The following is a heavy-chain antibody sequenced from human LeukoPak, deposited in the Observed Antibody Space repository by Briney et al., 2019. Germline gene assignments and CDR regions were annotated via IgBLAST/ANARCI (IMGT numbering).Heavy chain of an antibody. J-gene: IGHJ4*02. CDR1: GFTFSSYI. V-gene: IGHV3-21*01. Sequence: GGSLRLSCAASGFTFSSYIMNRLRQAPGKGLEWLSSISNSSSYIYYADSVKGRFTISRDNAKHSLYLKMNSLRAEETAVYYGARGGGAYYFDYGGQGTLVTVSS. CDR2: ISNSSSYI. D-gene: IGHD2-21*01. CDR3: ARGGGAYYFDY.